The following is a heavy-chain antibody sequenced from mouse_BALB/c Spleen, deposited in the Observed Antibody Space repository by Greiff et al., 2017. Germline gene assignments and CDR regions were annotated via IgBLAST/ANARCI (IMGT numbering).Heavy chain of an antibody. Sequence: EVQLVGSGGGLVQPGGSRKLSCAASGFIFSSFGMHWVRQAPEKGLEWVAYISSGSSTIDYADTVKGRFTISRDNPKNTLFLQMTSLRSEDTAMYYCARGGTGYFDYWGQGTTLTVSS. CDR1: GFIFSSFG. J-gene: IGHJ2*01. CDR2: ISSGSSTI. CDR3: ARGGTGYFDY. D-gene: IGHD4-1*01. V-gene: IGHV5-17*02.